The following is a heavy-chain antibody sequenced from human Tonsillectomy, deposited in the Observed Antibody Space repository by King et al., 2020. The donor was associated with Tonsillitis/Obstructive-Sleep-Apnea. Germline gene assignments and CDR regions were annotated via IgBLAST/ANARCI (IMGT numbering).Heavy chain of an antibody. CDR3: VKDLGTTGMTGAFDI. CDR1: GFTFDDYG. CDR2: INWSGGTT. J-gene: IGHJ3*02. D-gene: IGHD1-1*01. Sequence: VQLVESGGGVVRPGGSLRLSCAASGFTFDDYGMSWVRQAPGKGLQWVSTINWSGGTTAHADSVQGRFTISRDKAKNSLYLQMNSLRAGDTAWYYCVKDLGTTGMTGAFDIWGQGTMVTVSS. V-gene: IGHV3-20*04.